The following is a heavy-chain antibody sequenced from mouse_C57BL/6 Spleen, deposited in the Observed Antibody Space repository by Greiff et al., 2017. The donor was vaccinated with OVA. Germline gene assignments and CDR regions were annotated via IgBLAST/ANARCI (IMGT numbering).Heavy chain of an antibody. Sequence: EVKLQESGPELVKPGASVKISCKASGYSFTGYYMNWVKQSPEKSLEWIGEINPSTGGTTYNQKFKAKATLTVDKSSSTAYMQLKSLTSEDSAVYYCARWHYYDLYYFDYWGQGTTLTVSS. CDR2: INPSTGGT. CDR3: ARWHYYDLYYFDY. V-gene: IGHV1-42*01. CDR1: GYSFTGYY. D-gene: IGHD1-2*01. J-gene: IGHJ2*01.